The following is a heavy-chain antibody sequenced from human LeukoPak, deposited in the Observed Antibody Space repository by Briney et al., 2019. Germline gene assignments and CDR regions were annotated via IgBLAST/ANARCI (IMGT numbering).Heavy chain of an antibody. V-gene: IGHV1-2*02. Sequence: ASVKVSCKASGYTFTGYYMHWVRQAPGQGLEWMGWINPNSGGTNYAQKFQGRVTMTRDTSTSTVYMELSSLRSDDTAVYYCARADSSSSYDYYYYYYMDVWGKGTTVTVSS. D-gene: IGHD6-6*01. J-gene: IGHJ6*03. CDR3: ARADSSSSYDYYYYYYMDV. CDR2: INPNSGGT. CDR1: GYTFTGYY.